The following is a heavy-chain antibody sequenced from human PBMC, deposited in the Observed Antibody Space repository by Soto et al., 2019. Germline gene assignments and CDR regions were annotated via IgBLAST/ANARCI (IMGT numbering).Heavy chain of an antibody. Sequence: EVHLVESGGGLVKPGGSLRLSCAASAFTFSTYSMYWVRQAPGKGLEWVSSISSSSSSIYYADSLRGRFTISRDNAKNSLDLQMNSLRAEDTAMYYCAKDNGYDAATLDYWGQGTLVTVSS. CDR2: ISSSSSSI. V-gene: IGHV3-21*01. CDR1: AFTFSTYS. CDR3: AKDNGYDAATLDY. D-gene: IGHD5-12*01. J-gene: IGHJ4*02.